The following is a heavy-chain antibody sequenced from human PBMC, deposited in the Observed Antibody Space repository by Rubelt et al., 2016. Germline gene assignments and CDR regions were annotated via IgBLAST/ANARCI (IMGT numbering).Heavy chain of an antibody. Sequence: QLQLQESGPGLVKPSETLSLTCTVSGGSISSSSYYWGWIRQPPGKGLEWIGSIYHSGSTYYNPSLKGGVPFLGDTAKDPFSLKLSSVTAADTAVYYCARARPIYDYDFRYFDLWGRGTLVTVSS. CDR3: ARARPIYDYDFRYFDL. CDR2: IYHSGST. D-gene: IGHD3-3*01. V-gene: IGHV4-39*07. CDR1: GGSISSSSYY. J-gene: IGHJ2*01.